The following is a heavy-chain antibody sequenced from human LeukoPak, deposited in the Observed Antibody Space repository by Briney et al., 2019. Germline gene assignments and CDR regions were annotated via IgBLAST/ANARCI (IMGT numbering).Heavy chain of an antibody. V-gene: IGHV4-38-2*02. J-gene: IGHJ5*02. CDR3: AREGSSAELLMYNWFDP. Sequence: KPSETLSLTCTVSGYSISSGYYWGWIRQPPGKGLEWIGSIYHSGSTYYNPSLKSRVTISVDTSKNQFSLKLSSVTAADTAVYYCAREGSSAELLMYNWFDPWGQGTLVTVSS. CDR2: IYHSGST. CDR1: GYSISSGYY. D-gene: IGHD6-6*01.